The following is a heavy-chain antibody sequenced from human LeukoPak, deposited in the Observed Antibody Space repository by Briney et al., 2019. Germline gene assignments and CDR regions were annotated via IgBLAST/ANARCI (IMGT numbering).Heavy chain of an antibody. CDR2: IKQDGSET. D-gene: IGHD6-19*01. J-gene: IGHJ4*02. Sequence: GGSLRLSCAASGFTFSSYWMSWVRQAPGKGLVWVANIKQDGSETYYVDSVKGRFTISRDNAKNSLYLQMNSLRAEDTAVYYCARDLGYSSGWYFDYWGQGTLVTVSS. CDR3: ARDLGYSSGWYFDY. V-gene: IGHV3-7*01. CDR1: GFTFSSYW.